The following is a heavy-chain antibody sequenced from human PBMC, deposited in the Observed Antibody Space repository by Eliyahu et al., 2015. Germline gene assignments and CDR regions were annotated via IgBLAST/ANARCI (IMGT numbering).Heavy chain of an antibody. CDR3: ARDGFAY. CDR2: ISRNGSIT. Sequence: EVQLVESGEGLVPGGSLRXSCEAFGFTFSTYTMHWVRQAPGKGLEYVSAISRNGSITYYGDSVKGRFTVSRDNSKNTLYLQMGSLRPEDMAVYYCARDGFAYWGQGTLVTVSS. V-gene: IGHV3-64*02. J-gene: IGHJ4*02. CDR1: GFTFSTYT.